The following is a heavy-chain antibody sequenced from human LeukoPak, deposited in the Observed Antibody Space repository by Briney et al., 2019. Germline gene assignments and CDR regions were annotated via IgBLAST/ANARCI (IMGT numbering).Heavy chain of an antibody. J-gene: IGHJ3*02. V-gene: IGHV3-21*01. Sequence: GGSLRLSCAASAFSFSNYNMNWVRQAPGKGLEWVSSITSSGSYIYYADSVKGRFTISRDNAKNSLYLQLNSLRAEDTAVYYCARGNFDIWGQGTMVTVSS. CDR2: ITSSGSYI. CDR3: ARGNFDI. CDR1: AFSFSNYN.